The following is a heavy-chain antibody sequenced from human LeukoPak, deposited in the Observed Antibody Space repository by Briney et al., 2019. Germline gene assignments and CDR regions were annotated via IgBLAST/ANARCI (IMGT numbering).Heavy chain of an antibody. J-gene: IGHJ4*02. Sequence: GGSLRLSCAASGFTFSSYWMSWVRQAPGKGLEWVANMKQDGSERYYVDSVKGRFTISRDNAKNSLYLQMNSLRAEDTAVYYCARGARTYYYDSSGYYSSLYYFDYWGQGTLVTVSS. V-gene: IGHV3-7*03. CDR3: ARGARTYYYDSSGYYSSLYYFDY. CDR1: GFTFSSYW. CDR2: MKQDGSER. D-gene: IGHD3-22*01.